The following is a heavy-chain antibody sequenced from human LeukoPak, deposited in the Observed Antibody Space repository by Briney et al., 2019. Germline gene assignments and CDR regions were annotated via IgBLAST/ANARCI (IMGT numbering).Heavy chain of an antibody. J-gene: IGHJ5*02. CDR3: ARDAVLRFLEWFHDL. CDR1: GFTFSSYA. D-gene: IGHD3-3*01. V-gene: IGHV3-30-3*01. CDR2: ISYDGSNK. Sequence: GGSLRLSCAASGFTFSSYAMHWVRQAPGKGLEWVAVISYDGSNKYYADSVKGRFTISRDNSKNTLYLQMNSLRAEDTAVYYCARDAVLRFLEWFHDLWGQGTLVTVSS.